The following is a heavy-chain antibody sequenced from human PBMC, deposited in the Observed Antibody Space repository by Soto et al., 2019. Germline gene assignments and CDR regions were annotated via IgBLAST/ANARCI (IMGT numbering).Heavy chain of an antibody. D-gene: IGHD4-17*01. CDR3: ARVSGGADDAFDI. CDR1: GYTFTSYA. J-gene: IGHJ3*02. V-gene: IGHV1-2*04. Sequence: GASVKVSCKASGYTFTSYAMHWVRQAPGQRLEWMGWINPNSGGTNYAQKFQGWVTMTRDTSISTAYMELSRLRSDDTAVYYCARVSGGADDAFDIWGQGTMVTVSS. CDR2: INPNSGGT.